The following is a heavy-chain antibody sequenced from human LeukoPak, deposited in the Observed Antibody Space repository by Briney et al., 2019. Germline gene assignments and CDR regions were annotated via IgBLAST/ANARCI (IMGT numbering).Heavy chain of an antibody. Sequence: PGGALRLSCAASGFTFSSYSMNWVRQAPGKWLEWASGISRSGDTTYYAASVKGRFTISRDNSENTLFLQMDSLRADDTAVYFCARNRPAGYDYDYGFELQHSGQGTLVTVSS. CDR2: ISRSGDTT. CDR3: ARNRPAGYDYDYGFELQH. CDR1: GFTFSSYS. J-gene: IGHJ1*01. V-gene: IGHV3-23*01. D-gene: IGHD4/OR15-4a*01.